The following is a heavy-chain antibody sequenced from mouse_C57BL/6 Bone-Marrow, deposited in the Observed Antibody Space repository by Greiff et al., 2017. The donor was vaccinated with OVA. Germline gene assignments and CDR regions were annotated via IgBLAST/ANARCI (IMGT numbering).Heavy chain of an antibody. Sequence: EVKVEESGEGLVKPGGSLKLSCAASGFTFSSYAMSWVRQTPEKRLEWVAYISSGGDYIYYADTVKGRFTISRDNARNTLYLQMSSLKSEDTAMYYCTREPAYAMDYWGQGTSVTVSS. CDR1: GFTFSSYA. J-gene: IGHJ4*01. V-gene: IGHV5-9-1*02. CDR3: TREPAYAMDY. CDR2: ISSGGDYI.